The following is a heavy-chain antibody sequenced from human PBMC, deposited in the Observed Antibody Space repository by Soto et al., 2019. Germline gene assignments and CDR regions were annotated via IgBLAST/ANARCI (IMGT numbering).Heavy chain of an antibody. J-gene: IGHJ4*02. CDR1: GGSVSSGGYF. CDR2: ISYSGST. V-gene: IGHV4-61*03. D-gene: IGHD6-19*01. CDR3: ARAPYSSGWPDS. Sequence: QVQLQESGPGLVKPSETLSLTCTVSGGSVSSGGYFWSWIRQPPGKGLEWIGYISYSGSTKYNPSHESRVTIPVDTSNKNFSLKLASVTAADTAVYYCARAPYSSGWPDSWGQGTLVTVSS.